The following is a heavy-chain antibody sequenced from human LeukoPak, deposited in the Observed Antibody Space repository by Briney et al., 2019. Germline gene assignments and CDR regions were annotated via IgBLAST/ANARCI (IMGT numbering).Heavy chain of an antibody. V-gene: IGHV3-23*01. J-gene: IGHJ4*02. CDR1: GFTFSSYA. D-gene: IGHD3-9*01. CDR3: AKAPYYDILTGYYWIDY. CDR2: ISGSGGST. Sequence: GGSLRLSCAASGFTFSSYAMSWVRQAPGKGLEWVSAISGSGGSTYYADSVKGRFTISRDNSKNTLYLQMNSLRAEDTAVYYCAKAPYYDILTGYYWIDYWGQGTLVTVSS.